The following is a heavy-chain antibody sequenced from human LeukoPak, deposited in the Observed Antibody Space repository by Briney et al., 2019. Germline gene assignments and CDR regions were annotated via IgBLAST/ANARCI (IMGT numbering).Heavy chain of an antibody. Sequence: GGSLRLSCVASGFTFSTYWMHWVRQAPGKGLVWVSRINSDGSSTSYADSVKGRFTISRDNAKNTLYLQMNSLRAEDTAVYYCAKDPIEDRSGYYFDYWGQGTLVTVSS. J-gene: IGHJ4*02. V-gene: IGHV3-74*01. CDR2: INSDGSST. CDR3: AKDPIEDRSGYYFDY. CDR1: GFTFSTYW. D-gene: IGHD3-22*01.